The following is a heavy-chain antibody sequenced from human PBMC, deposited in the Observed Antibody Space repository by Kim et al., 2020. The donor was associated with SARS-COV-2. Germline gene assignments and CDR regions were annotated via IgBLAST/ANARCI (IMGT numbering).Heavy chain of an antibody. CDR3: ARDLYGYYDS. Sequence: GSNYYAASVKGRFTISRDNSKNSLYLQMNSLRPEDTALYYCARDLYGYYDSWGQGTHVTVSS. V-gene: IGHV3-43D*03. CDR2: GSN. D-gene: IGHD2-8*01. J-gene: IGHJ4*02.